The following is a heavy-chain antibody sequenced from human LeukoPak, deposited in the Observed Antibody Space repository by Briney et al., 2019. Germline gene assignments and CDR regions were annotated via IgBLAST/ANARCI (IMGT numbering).Heavy chain of an antibody. D-gene: IGHD1-26*01. CDR1: GGSFTNYY. CDR2: INHSGDT. Sequence: SETLSLTCNVSGGSFTNYYWSWIRQTPEKGLEWIGQINHSGDTSYNPSLRSRITLSVDRSKNQFSLKVTSVTAADTGVYYCARGPRTVGLSPWGQGTLVTVSS. CDR3: ARGPRTVGLSP. V-gene: IGHV4-34*01. J-gene: IGHJ5*02.